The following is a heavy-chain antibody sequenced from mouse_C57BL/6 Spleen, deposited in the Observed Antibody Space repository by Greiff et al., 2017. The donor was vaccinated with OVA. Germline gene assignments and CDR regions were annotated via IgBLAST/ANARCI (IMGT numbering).Heavy chain of an antibody. D-gene: IGHD1-1*01. J-gene: IGHJ3*01. V-gene: IGHV5-4*03. CDR2: ISDGGSYT. CDR3: ARRDYGSAWFAY. CDR1: GFTFSSYA. Sequence: EVQLVESGGGLVKPGGSLKLSCAASGFTFSSYAMSWVRQTPEKRLEWVATISDGGSYTYYPDNVKGRFTISRDNAKNNLYLQMSHLKSEDTAMYYCARRDYGSAWFAYWGQGTLVTVSA.